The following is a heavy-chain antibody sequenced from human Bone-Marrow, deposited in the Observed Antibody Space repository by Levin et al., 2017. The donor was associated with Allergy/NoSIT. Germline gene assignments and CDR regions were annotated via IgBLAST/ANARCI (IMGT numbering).Heavy chain of an antibody. V-gene: IGHV3-15*04. CDR3: SPALYFGHKFHY. CDR2: IESKADGGTI. CDR1: GFTFSFAW. J-gene: IGHJ4*02. D-gene: IGHD3-9*01. Sequence: GGSLRLSCTTSGFTFSFAWMNWVRQAPGKGLEWVSRIESKADGGTIEYGAPVKGRITISRDDSKNTLYLQMNSMKTEDTAISYCSPALYFGHKFHYWGQGPLVTVSS.